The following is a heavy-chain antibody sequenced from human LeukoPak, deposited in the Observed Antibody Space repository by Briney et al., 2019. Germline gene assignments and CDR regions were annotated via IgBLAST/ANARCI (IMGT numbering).Heavy chain of an antibody. V-gene: IGHV3-30*02. CDR3: AKDGSGGYSGPQKFDS. J-gene: IGHJ4*02. Sequence: GGALRISRAASGFNLSNYGKHWGRPAPGQGLGWGAPISFDGSQKCYVDSVKGRFTISRDNSKNTFYLEMNSLRVEDTAVYYCAKDGSGGYSGPQKFDSWGQGTQVTVSS. CDR1: GFNLSNYG. D-gene: IGHD1-26*01. CDR2: ISFDGSQK.